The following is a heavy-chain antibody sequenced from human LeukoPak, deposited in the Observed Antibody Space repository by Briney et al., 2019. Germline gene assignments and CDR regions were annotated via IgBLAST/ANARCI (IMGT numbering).Heavy chain of an antibody. J-gene: IGHJ4*02. CDR1: GGSISSYY. CDR3: ARSLWFVESPSGY. Sequence: SETLSLTCTVSGGSISSYYWSWIRQPPGKGLEWIGYIYYSGSTNYNPSLKSRVTISVDTSKNQFSLKLSSVTAADTAVYYCARSLWFVESPSGYWGQGTLVTVS. D-gene: IGHD3-10*01. V-gene: IGHV4-59*01. CDR2: IYYSGST.